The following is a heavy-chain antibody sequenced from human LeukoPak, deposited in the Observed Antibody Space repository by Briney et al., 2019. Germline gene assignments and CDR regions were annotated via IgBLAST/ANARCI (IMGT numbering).Heavy chain of an antibody. J-gene: IGHJ4*02. CDR2: MYPGGNS. Sequence: SETLSLTCTVSGGSINNYYWSWVRQPAGRGLEWIGRMYPGGNSNYNPSLKSRVTMSVDTSKNQISLRVTSVTAADTAVYYCAREDYYGSGDYVLFDLWGQGVLVAVSS. D-gene: IGHD3-10*01. CDR3: AREDYYGSGDYVLFDL. V-gene: IGHV4-4*07. CDR1: GGSINNYY.